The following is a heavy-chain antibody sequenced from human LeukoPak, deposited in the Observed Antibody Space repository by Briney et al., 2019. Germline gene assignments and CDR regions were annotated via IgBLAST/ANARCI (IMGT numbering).Heavy chain of an antibody. J-gene: IGHJ4*02. V-gene: IGHV1-2*02. CDR2: INPNSGGT. CDR3: ARVGSRIVGATKILDY. Sequence: ASVKVSCKASGYTFTGYYMHWVRQAPGQGLEWMGWINPNSGGTNYAQKFQGRVTMTRDTSIRTAYMELSRLRSDDTAVYYCARVGSRIVGATKILDYWGQGTLVTVSS. D-gene: IGHD1-26*01. CDR1: GYTFTGYY.